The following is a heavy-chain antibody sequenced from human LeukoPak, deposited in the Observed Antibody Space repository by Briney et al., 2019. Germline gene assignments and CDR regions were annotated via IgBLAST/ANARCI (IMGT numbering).Heavy chain of an antibody. CDR3: ARHGLVEYTNGWPYFHC. J-gene: IGHJ4*02. CDR2: IYYNGDA. V-gene: IGHV4-39*01. D-gene: IGHD2-8*02. CDR1: GGSISSGDYF. Sequence: PSETLSLTCSVAGGSISSGDYFWGWIRQPPGKGLEWIGRIYYNGDAYYSPSLKSRVTISVDTSNNQFSLKLSSVTAADTAVYFCARHGLVEYTNGWPYFHCWGQGILVTVSS.